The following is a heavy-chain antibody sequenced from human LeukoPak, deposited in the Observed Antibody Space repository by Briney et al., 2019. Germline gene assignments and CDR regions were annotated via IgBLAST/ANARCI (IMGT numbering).Heavy chain of an antibody. D-gene: IGHD6-19*01. CDR2: ISSSGSTM. J-gene: IGHJ4*02. CDR1: GFIFSRYE. Sequence: GGSLRLSCAASGFIFSRYEMTWVRQAPGKGLEWVSYISSSGSTMYYAVSVQGRFTVSRDDAKNSLYLQMNSLRAEDTAVYYCAKGYSSGWYYFDCWGQGTLVTVSS. V-gene: IGHV3-48*03. CDR3: AKGYSSGWYYFDC.